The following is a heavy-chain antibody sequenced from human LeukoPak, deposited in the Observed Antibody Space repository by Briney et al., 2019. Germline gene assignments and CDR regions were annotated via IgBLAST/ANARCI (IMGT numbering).Heavy chain of an antibody. Sequence: PSETLSLTCTVSGGSISSSSYYWGWIRQPPGKGLEWIGRIYTSGSTNYNPSLKSRVTISVDTSKNQFSLKLSSVTAADTAVYYCARDYRGDGYNYVDYWGQGTLVTVSS. D-gene: IGHD5-24*01. CDR3: ARDYRGDGYNYVDY. CDR2: IYTSGST. V-gene: IGHV4-61*02. J-gene: IGHJ4*02. CDR1: GGSISSSSYY.